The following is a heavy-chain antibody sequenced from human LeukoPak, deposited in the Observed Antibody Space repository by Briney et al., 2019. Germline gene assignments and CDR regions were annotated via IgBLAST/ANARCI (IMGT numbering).Heavy chain of an antibody. CDR3: ASQVAVDAFDI. V-gene: IGHV3-11*01. CDR1: GFTFSDYY. CDR2: ISSSGSTI. D-gene: IGHD2-15*01. J-gene: IGHJ3*02. Sequence: TGGSLRLSCAASGFTFSDYYMNWIRQAPGKGLEWVSYISSSGSTIYYADSVKGRFTISRDNAKNSLFLQMNSLRAEDTAVYYCASQVAVDAFDIWGQGTMVTVSS.